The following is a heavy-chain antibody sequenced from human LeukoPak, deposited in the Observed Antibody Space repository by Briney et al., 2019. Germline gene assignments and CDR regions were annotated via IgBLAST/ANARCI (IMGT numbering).Heavy chain of an antibody. J-gene: IGHJ4*02. V-gene: IGHV3-53*01. CDR3: VMRRGFDY. D-gene: IGHD3-10*01. CDR2: IYIGGST. CDR1: GFTVYAKS. Sequence: GGSLRLSCAASGFTVYAKSMIWARQAPGKGLEWVSVIYIGGSTSYGDSVKGRFTISRDNSRNTLYLQMNSLRAEDTAVYYCVMRRGFDYWGQGTLVSVSS.